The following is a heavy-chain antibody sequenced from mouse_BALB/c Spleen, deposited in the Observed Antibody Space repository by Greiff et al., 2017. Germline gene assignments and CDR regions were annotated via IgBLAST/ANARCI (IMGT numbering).Heavy chain of an antibody. D-gene: IGHD4-1*01. CDR1: GYTFTSYW. J-gene: IGHJ2*01. Sequence: VQLQQPGAELVKPGASVKLSCKASGYTFTSYWMHWVKQRPGQGLEWIGEINPSNGRTNYNEKFKSKATLTVDKSSSTAYMQLSSLTSEDSAVYYCARTGRAFDYWGQGTTLTVSS. CDR3: ARTGRAFDY. CDR2: INPSNGRT. V-gene: IGHV1S81*02.